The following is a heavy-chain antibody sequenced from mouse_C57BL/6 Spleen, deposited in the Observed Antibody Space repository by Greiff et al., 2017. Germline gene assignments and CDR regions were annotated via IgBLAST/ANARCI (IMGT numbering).Heavy chain of an antibody. J-gene: IGHJ4*01. D-gene: IGHD2-3*01. Sequence: EVHLVESGGGLVQPGGSLKLSCAASGFTFSDYYMYWVRQTPEKRLEWVAYISTGGGSTYYPDTVKGRFTISRDNAKNTLYLQMSRLKSEDTAMYYCARDDGSLYAMDYWGQGTSVTVSS. CDR3: ARDDGSLYAMDY. V-gene: IGHV5-12*01. CDR1: GFTFSDYY. CDR2: ISTGGGST.